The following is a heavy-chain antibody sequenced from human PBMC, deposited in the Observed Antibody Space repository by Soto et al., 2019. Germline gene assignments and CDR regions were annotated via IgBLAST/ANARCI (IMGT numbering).Heavy chain of an antibody. D-gene: IGHD2-15*01. CDR3: TRIEYFSGGNCYSAFDI. CDR1: GDTFISSG. Sequence: VQSGAEVKKPGASVKVSCKASGDTFISSGISWVRQAPGQGLEWMGWISGYKGDTNYAQKFQGRVTMTTDTSTSTAYMELRSLTPCDTAIYYRTRIEYFSGGNCYSAFDIWGQGTLVTVSS. V-gene: IGHV1-18*01. CDR2: ISGYKGDT. J-gene: IGHJ3*02.